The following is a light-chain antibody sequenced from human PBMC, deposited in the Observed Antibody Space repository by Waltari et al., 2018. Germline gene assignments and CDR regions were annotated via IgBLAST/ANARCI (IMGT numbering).Light chain of an antibody. CDR2: GAA. CDR3: QHYVSLPAT. Sequence: SGRAVRSVSMPLALCQQKPGQAPRLLIYGAASRATGIPDRFSGSGSGTDFSLTISRLEPDDSAVYFCQHYVSLPATFGQGTKVEIK. V-gene: IGKV3-20*01. J-gene: IGKJ1*01. CDR1: RSVSMP.